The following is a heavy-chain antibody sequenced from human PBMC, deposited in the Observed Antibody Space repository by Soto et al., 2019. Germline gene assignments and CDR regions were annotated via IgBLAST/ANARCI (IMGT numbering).Heavy chain of an antibody. CDR1: GFTFSSSE. CDR2: IHPSGQPI. CDR3: ARRSSR. V-gene: IGHV3-48*03. Sequence: VGSLRLSCGVSGFTFSSSEMYWVRQAPGKGLEWISYIHPSGQPIFYADSVKGRFAISRDNANNSLFLQMNSLRAEDTAVYYCARRSSRWGQGTMVTVSS. J-gene: IGHJ3*01.